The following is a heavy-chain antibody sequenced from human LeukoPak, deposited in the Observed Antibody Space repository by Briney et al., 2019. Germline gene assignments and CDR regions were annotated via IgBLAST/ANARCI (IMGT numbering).Heavy chain of an antibody. D-gene: IGHD3-3*01. CDR1: GGTFSSYA. V-gene: IGHV1-69*04. CDR3: ARARVVLHYYYYGMDV. J-gene: IGHJ6*02. Sequence: GSSVKVSCKASGGTFSSYAISWVRQAPGQGLEWMGRIIPIFGIANYAQKFQGRVTITADKTTSTAYMELSSLRSEDTAVYYCARARVVLHYYYYGMDVWGQGTTVTVSS. CDR2: IIPIFGIA.